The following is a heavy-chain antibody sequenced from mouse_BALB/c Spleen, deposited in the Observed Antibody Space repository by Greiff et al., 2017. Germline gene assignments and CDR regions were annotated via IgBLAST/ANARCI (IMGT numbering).Heavy chain of an antibody. Sequence: EVQGVESGGGLVQPGGSRTLSCAASGFTFSSVCMHWVRQPPAKGLEWVAYISSGSSTIYYADTVKGRFTISRDNPKNTLFLQMTSLRSEDTAMYYCAIGYYGDPSIAYWGQGTLVTVSA. D-gene: IGHD2-13*01. J-gene: IGHJ3*01. CDR2: ISSGSSTI. CDR3: AIGYYGDPSIAY. V-gene: IGHV5-17*02. CDR1: GFTFSSVC.